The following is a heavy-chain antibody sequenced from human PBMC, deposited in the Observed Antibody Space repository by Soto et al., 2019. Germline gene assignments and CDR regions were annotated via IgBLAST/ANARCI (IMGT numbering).Heavy chain of an antibody. CDR2: ISGSGGST. V-gene: IGHV3-23*01. Sequence: PGGSLRLSCAASGFTFSSYAMSWVRQAPGKGLEWVSAISGSGGSTYYADSVKGRFTISRDNSKNTLYLQMNSLRAEDTAVYYCAKFKGSYYDFWSGYPNYPPYFDYWGQGTLVTVSS. CDR1: GFTFSSYA. D-gene: IGHD3-3*01. CDR3: AKFKGSYYDFWSGYPNYPPYFDY. J-gene: IGHJ4*02.